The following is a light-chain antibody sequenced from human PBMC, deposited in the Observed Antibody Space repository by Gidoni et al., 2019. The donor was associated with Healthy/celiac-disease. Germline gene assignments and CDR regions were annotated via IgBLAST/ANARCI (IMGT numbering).Light chain of an antibody. CDR1: SSDVGGYNY. CDR2: DVS. V-gene: IGLV2-14*01. CDR3: SSYTSSSTKV. J-gene: IGLJ1*01. Sequence: QSALTQPASVSGSPGQSITISCTGTSSDVGGYNYVSWYQQNPGKAPKLMIYDVSNRPSGVSKRVSGSKSGNTASLTISGLQAEDEADYYCSSYTSSSTKVFGTGTKVTVL.